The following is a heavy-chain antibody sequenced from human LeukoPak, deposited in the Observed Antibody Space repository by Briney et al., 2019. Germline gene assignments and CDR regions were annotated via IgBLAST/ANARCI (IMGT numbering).Heavy chain of an antibody. CDR1: GYTFSSYS. J-gene: IGHJ4*02. D-gene: IGHD3-10*01. CDR2: ISSSSSRI. Sequence: GGSLRLSCAASGYTFSSYSMNWVRQGPGKGLEWVSFISSSSSRIYYADSVKGRFTISRDNSKNTLYLQMNSLTDEDTAVYYCARDLSGSYMSDYWGQGTLVTVSS. CDR3: ARDLSGSYMSDY. V-gene: IGHV3-48*02.